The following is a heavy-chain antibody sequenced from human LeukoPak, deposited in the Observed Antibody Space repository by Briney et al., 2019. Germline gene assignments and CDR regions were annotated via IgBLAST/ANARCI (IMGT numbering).Heavy chain of an antibody. J-gene: IGHJ4*02. V-gene: IGHV3-30*18. Sequence: GGSLRLSCAASGFTFSSYGMHWVRQAPGKGLEWVAVISYDGSNKYYADSVKGRFTISRDNSKNTLYLQMNSLRAEDTAVYYCAKQGYDSSGYYLGYWGQGTLVTVSS. CDR3: AKQGYDSSGYYLGY. CDR2: ISYDGSNK. CDR1: GFTFSSYG. D-gene: IGHD3-22*01.